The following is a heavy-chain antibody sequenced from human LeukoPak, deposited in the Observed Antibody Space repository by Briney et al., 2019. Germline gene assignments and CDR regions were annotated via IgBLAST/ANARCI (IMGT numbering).Heavy chain of an antibody. J-gene: IGHJ5*02. CDR1: GGSISSHY. V-gene: IGHV4-34*01. CDR3: ARGRRGYTYGYGTFDP. D-gene: IGHD5-18*01. Sequence: SETLSLTCTVSGGSISSHYWSWIRQPPGKGLEWIGEINHSGSTNYNPSLKSRVTISVDTSKNQFSLKLSSVTAADTAVYYCARGRRGYTYGYGTFDPWGQGTLVTVSS. CDR2: INHSGST.